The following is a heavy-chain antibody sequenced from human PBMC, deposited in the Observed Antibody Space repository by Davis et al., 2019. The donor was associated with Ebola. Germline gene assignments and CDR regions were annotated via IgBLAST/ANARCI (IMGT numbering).Heavy chain of an antibody. Sequence: GESLKISCAASGFTFSSYAMHWVRQAPGKGLEWVAVISYDGSNKYYADSVKGRFTISRDNSKNTLYLQMNSLRAEDTAVYYCAKDPWYYYYGMDVWGQGATVTVSS. CDR2: ISYDGSNK. CDR3: AKDPWYYYYGMDV. V-gene: IGHV3-30*04. J-gene: IGHJ6*02. CDR1: GFTFSSYA.